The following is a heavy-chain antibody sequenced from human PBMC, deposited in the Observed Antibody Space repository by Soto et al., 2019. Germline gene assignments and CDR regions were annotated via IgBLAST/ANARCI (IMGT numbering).Heavy chain of an antibody. CDR2: MNPNSGNT. CDR1: GYTFTSYD. J-gene: IGHJ3*02. Sequence: ASVKVSCKASGYTFTSYDINWVRQATGQGLEWMGWMNPNSGNTGYAQKFQGRVTTTRNTSISTAYMELSSLRSEDTAVYYCAARLRGDAFDIWGQGTMVTVSS. D-gene: IGHD4-17*01. V-gene: IGHV1-8*01. CDR3: AARLRGDAFDI.